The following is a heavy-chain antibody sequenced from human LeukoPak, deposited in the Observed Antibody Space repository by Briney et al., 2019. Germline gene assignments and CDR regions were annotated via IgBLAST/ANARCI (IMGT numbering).Heavy chain of an antibody. D-gene: IGHD4-17*01. V-gene: IGHV3-23*01. CDR1: GLTFSNYA. Sequence: GGSLRLSCAAPGLTFSNYAMTWVRQAPGKGLEWVSSIRGDGGGAVYTDSVKGRFTTSRDNSKNMLYLQMNSLGAEDTALYYCTKDPNGDYIGAFDPWGQGTLVTVSS. CDR2: IRGDGGGA. CDR3: TKDPNGDYIGAFDP. J-gene: IGHJ5*02.